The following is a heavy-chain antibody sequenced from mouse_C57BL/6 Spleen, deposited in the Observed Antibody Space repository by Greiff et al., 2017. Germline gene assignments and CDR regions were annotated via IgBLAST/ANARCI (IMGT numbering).Heavy chain of an antibody. V-gene: IGHV1-5*01. D-gene: IGHD4-1*01. J-gene: IGHJ2*01. CDR1: GYTFTSYW. CDR2: IYPGNSDT. Sequence: EVQLQQSGPVLARPGASVKMSCKTSGYTFTSYWMHWVKQRPGQGLEWIGAIYPGNSDTSYNQKFKGKAKLTAVTSASTAYMALSSLTNEDSAVYYCTRSVSWEGYFDYWGQGTTLTVSS. CDR3: TRSVSWEGYFDY.